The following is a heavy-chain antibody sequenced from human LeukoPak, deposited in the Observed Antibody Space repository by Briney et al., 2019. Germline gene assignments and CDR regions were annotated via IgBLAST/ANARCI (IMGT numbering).Heavy chain of an antibody. J-gene: IGHJ6*03. V-gene: IGHV4-39*07. CDR3: ARQYCSGGSCAKGRVRGPYYYYMDV. D-gene: IGHD2-15*01. Sequence: SETLSLTCTVSGGSISSSSYYWGWIRQPPGKGLEWIGSIYYSGSTYYNPSLKSRVTISVDTSKNQFSLKLSSVTAADTAVYYCARQYCSGGSCAKGRVRGPYYYYMDVWGKGTTVTISS. CDR2: IYYSGST. CDR1: GGSISSSSYY.